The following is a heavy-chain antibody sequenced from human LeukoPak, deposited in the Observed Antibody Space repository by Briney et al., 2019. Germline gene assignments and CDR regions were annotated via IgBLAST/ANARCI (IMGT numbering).Heavy chain of an antibody. D-gene: IGHD6-19*01. J-gene: IGHJ5*02. Sequence: GESLKISRKGSGYSLTSYWIGWGRQMPGKRLEWMGIIYPGDSDTRYSPSFQGQVTISADKSISTAYLQWSSLKASDTAMYYCARRVSVGFDPWGQGTLVTVSS. CDR1: GYSLTSYW. CDR3: ARRVSVGFDP. V-gene: IGHV5-51*01. CDR2: IYPGDSDT.